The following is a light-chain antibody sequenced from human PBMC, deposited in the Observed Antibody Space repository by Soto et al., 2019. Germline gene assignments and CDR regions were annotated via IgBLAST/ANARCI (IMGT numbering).Light chain of an antibody. Sequence: EIVLTQSPATLSVSPGERATLSCRASPSVSSNLAWYQQKPGQAPRLLIYGASTRATGIPARFSGSGSGTEFTLTISSLQSEDFAVYYCQQYNNWSFTFRPGTKVDIK. CDR2: GAS. J-gene: IGKJ3*01. CDR3: QQYNNWSFT. CDR1: PSVSSN. V-gene: IGKV3-15*01.